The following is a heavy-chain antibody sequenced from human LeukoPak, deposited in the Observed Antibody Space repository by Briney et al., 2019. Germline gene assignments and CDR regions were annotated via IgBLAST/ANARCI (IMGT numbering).Heavy chain of an antibody. V-gene: IGHV1-8*01. Sequence: SEKVSCKACGYTFTSYDINWVRQATGQGLECMGWMNLINGNTGYAQKFQGRVTMTRNTSISTAYMELSSLRSEDTAVYDCARGPRSSSWSNYGMDVWGQGTTVTVSS. CDR1: GYTFTSYD. CDR3: ARGPRSSSWSNYGMDV. J-gene: IGHJ6*02. D-gene: IGHD6-13*01. CDR2: MNLINGNT.